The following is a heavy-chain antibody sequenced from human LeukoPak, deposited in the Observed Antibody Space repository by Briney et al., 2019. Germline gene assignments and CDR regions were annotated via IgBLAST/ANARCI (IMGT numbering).Heavy chain of an antibody. V-gene: IGHV3-23*01. CDR3: AKSSLRAFWSGYVTFDY. CDR1: GFALNDYG. J-gene: IGHJ4*02. CDR2: ISGSGGST. D-gene: IGHD3-3*01. Sequence: GGSLRLSCTASGFALNDYGTHWVRQAPGKGLEWVSAISGSGGSTYYADSVKGRITISRDNSKNTLYLQMNSVRAEDTAVYYCAKSSLRAFWSGYVTFDYWGQGTLVTVSS.